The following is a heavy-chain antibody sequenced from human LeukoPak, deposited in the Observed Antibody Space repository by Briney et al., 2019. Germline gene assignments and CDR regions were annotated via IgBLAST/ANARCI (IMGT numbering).Heavy chain of an antibody. D-gene: IGHD4-23*01. Sequence: SETLSLTCTVSGYSISSYYWSWIRQPPGKGLEWIGYIYYSGSTNYNPSLKSRVTISVDTSKNQFSLKLSSVTAADTAVYYCARHQRGNSDAFDIWGQGTMVNVSS. CDR1: GYSISSYY. J-gene: IGHJ3*02. CDR3: ARHQRGNSDAFDI. V-gene: IGHV4-59*01. CDR2: IYYSGST.